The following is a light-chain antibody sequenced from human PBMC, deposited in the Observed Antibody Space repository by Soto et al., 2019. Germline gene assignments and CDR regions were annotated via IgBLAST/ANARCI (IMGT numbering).Light chain of an antibody. CDR1: QSVSSSY. V-gene: IGKV3-20*01. Sequence: EIVMTHSPATLSVSPWEIATLSCRASQSVSSSYLAWYQQKPGQAPRLLIYGASSRATGIPDRFSGSGSGTDFTLTISRLEPEDFAVYYCQQYGSSRTFGQGTKVDIK. J-gene: IGKJ1*01. CDR3: QQYGSSRT. CDR2: GAS.